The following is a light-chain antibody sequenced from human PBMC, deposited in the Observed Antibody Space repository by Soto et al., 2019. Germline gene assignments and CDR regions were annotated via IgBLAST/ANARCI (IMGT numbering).Light chain of an antibody. CDR3: HQYGSPGLT. Sequence: EIVFTQSPGTLSLSPGERTTLSCRASQSVSSSYLAWYQQKPGQATRLLSYGASSRAAGIPETFSGSGCGTAFSLTISRLEPADFAVSYCHQYGSPGLTFGGGTKVDIK. J-gene: IGKJ4*01. CDR2: GAS. CDR1: QSVSSSY. V-gene: IGKV3-20*01.